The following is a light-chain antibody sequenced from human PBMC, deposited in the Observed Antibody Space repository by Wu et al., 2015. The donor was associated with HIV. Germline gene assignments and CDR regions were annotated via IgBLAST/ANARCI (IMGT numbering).Light chain of an antibody. Sequence: VGDSVTITCRASXSIGSWMAWYQQKPGKAPNLLIYKASTLEFGVPSRFSGSKSGTEFTLTISSLQPDDFATYYCQQYSSYFYTFGQGTKLEIK. V-gene: IGKV1-5*03. CDR1: XSIGSW. CDR2: KAS. J-gene: IGKJ2*01. CDR3: QQYSSYFYT.